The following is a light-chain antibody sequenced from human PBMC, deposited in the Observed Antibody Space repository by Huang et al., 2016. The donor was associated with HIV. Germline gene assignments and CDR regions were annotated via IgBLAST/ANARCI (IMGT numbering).Light chain of an antibody. J-gene: IGKJ4*01. CDR1: QSISSY. CDR2: DAS. CDR3: QQRSNWPLT. Sequence: EIVLTQSPATLSLSPGERATLSCRASQSISSYLAWYQQKFGQAPGLLIYDASNRATGIPDRLSGSGSGKDFTLTISSLEPEDFAVYYCQQRSNWPLTFGGGTKVEIK. V-gene: IGKV3-11*01.